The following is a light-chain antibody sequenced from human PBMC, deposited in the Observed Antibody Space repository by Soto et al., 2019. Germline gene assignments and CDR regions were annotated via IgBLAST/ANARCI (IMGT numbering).Light chain of an antibody. V-gene: IGKV3-20*01. J-gene: IGKJ1*01. CDR1: QTVTNNN. CDR2: GAS. CDR3: KMYSSSLWT. Sequence: EIVLTQSPGTRSLSPGEGVTLSCRASQTVTNNNLVWFQQKPGQAPRLLIYGASRRATGIPDRLSGSRSGTDFTLNISRVETEDFGVYYCKMYSSSLWTFGQGTKVEIK.